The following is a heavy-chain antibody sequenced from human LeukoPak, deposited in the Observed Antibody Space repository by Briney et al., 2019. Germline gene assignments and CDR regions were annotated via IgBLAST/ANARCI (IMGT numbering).Heavy chain of an antibody. D-gene: IGHD2-15*01. CDR2: IYHSGST. J-gene: IGHJ4*02. CDR3: ARGYCSGGSCYYFDY. Sequence: SETLSLACAVSGGSISSGGYSWSWIRQPPGKGLEWIGYIYHSGSTYYNPSLKSRVTISVDRSKNQFSLKLSSVTAADTAVYYCARGYCSGGSCYYFDYWGQGTLVTVSS. V-gene: IGHV4-30-2*01. CDR1: GGSISSGGYS.